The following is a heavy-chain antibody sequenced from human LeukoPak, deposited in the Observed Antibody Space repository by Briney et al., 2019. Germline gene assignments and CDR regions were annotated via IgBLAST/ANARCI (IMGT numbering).Heavy chain of an antibody. Sequence: GGSLRLSCAASGFTFSNYWMSWVRQAPGKGLEWVANIKQDGSDKYYLDSLKGRFTISRDNAKNSLYLQMNSLRAEDTAVYYCARVNGDYGGSLDYWGQGTLVTVSS. CDR1: GFTFSNYW. CDR3: ARVNGDYGGSLDY. J-gene: IGHJ4*02. CDR2: IKQDGSDK. V-gene: IGHV3-7*04. D-gene: IGHD4-23*01.